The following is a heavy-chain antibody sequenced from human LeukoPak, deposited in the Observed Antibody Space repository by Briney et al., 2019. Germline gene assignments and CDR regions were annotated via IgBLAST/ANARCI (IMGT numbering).Heavy chain of an antibody. V-gene: IGHV4-31*03. J-gene: IGHJ5*02. CDR2: IYYSGST. D-gene: IGHD6-6*01. CDR1: GGSISSGGYY. CDR3: ARAIEYSSSWFDP. Sequence: SQTLSLTCTVSGGSISSGGYYWSWIRQHPGKGLEWIGYIYYSGSTYYNPSLKSRVTISVDTSKNQFSLKLSSVTAADTAVYYCARAIEYSSSWFDPWGQGTLVTVSS.